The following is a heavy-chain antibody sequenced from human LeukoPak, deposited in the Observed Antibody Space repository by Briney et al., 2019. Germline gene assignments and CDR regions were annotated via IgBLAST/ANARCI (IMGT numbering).Heavy chain of an antibody. CDR2: ISYDGSNK. Sequence: GGSLRLSCAASGFTFSSYGMHWVRQAPGKGLEWVAVISYDGSNKYYADSVKGRFTISRDNSKNTLYLQMNSLRAEDTAVYYCARQWLREDYFDYWGQGTLVTVSS. V-gene: IGHV3-30*03. J-gene: IGHJ4*02. CDR1: GFTFSSYG. D-gene: IGHD5-12*01. CDR3: ARQWLREDYFDY.